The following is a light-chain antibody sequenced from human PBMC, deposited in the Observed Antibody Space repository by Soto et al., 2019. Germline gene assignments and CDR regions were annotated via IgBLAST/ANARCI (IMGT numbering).Light chain of an antibody. J-gene: IGLJ1*01. V-gene: IGLV2-14*01. CDR3: SSYTSSSTPVV. CDR1: SSDVGGYNY. CDR2: EVS. Sequence: QSALTQPASVSGSPGQSITISCTGTSSDVGGYNYVSWYQQHPGKAPKLIIYEVSNRPSGVSNRFSGSKSGNTASLTISGIQAEDEADYYCSSYTSSSTPVVFGTGTKLTVL.